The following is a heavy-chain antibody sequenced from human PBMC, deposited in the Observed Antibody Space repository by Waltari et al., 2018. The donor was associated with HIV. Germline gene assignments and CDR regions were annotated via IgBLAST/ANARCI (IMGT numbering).Heavy chain of an antibody. CDR1: GYSFNTYW. J-gene: IGHJ2*01. CDR3: ARQPANPYNRNYGVWYFDL. V-gene: IGHV5-51*01. D-gene: IGHD3-10*01. Sequence: EVQLVQSGAEVKKPGESLKISCKGSGYSFNTYWIGWVRQMHGKGLECMGSIYPGASDVRYSPSFPGQVTISADKSISTAYLQWNSLKASDTAMYYCARQPANPYNRNYGVWYFDLWGRGTLVTVSS. CDR2: IYPGASDV.